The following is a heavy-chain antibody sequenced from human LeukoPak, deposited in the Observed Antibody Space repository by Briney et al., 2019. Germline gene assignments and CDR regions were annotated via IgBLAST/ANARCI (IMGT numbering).Heavy chain of an antibody. CDR2: IIPISGTT. CDR1: GGTFTSYA. Sequence: ASGKVSCKTSGGTFTSYAIPWGRQAPGQGLEWLGKIIPISGTTNYAQKFQGRVTFTADESTSTAYMELSSLRSEDTALYYCARKLRLGGNWFDPWGQGTLVTVSS. CDR3: ARKLRLGGNWFDP. V-gene: IGHV1-69*13. D-gene: IGHD1-26*01. J-gene: IGHJ5*02.